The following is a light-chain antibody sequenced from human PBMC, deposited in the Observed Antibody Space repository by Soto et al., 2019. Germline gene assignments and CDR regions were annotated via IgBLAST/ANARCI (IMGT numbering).Light chain of an antibody. J-gene: IGKJ1*01. CDR2: GAS. V-gene: IGKV3-15*01. CDR1: QSVSSN. CDR3: QQYNNFWT. Sequence: EIVMTQSPATLSVSPGERATLSCRASQSVSSNLAWYQQKPGQAPRLLIYGASTRATGIPARFSGSGSGTVFTLTISSLQSEDFAVYYCQQYNNFWTFGQGTKVVIK.